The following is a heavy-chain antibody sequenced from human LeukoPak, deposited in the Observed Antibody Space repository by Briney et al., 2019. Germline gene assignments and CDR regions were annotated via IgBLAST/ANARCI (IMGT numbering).Heavy chain of an antibody. CDR3: ARRGLGGSWYYFDY. V-gene: IGHV4-61*05. CDR1: GGSISSSSYY. CDR2: IYYTGST. Sequence: PSETLSLTCTVSGGSISSSSYYWGWIRQPPGKGLEWIGYIYYTGSTNYNPSLKSRVTISVDASKNQFSLKLSSVTAADTAVYYCARRGLGGSWYYFDYWGQGTLVTVSS. D-gene: IGHD2-15*01. J-gene: IGHJ4*02.